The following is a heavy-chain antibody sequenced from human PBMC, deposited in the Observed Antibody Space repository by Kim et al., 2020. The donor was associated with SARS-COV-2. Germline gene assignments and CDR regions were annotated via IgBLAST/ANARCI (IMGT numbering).Heavy chain of an antibody. D-gene: IGHD6-19*01. CDR3: AAVTGTVN. Sequence: GSLRLSCAASGFTFRSNWMHWVLQAPGKGPVWVSRINSDGSTTTYADSVKGRFTISRDNAKNTLYLQMNSLRVEDTAVYHCAAVTGTVNWGQGTLVIVSS. CDR2: INSDGSTT. V-gene: IGHV3-74*01. CDR1: GFTFRSNW. J-gene: IGHJ4*02.